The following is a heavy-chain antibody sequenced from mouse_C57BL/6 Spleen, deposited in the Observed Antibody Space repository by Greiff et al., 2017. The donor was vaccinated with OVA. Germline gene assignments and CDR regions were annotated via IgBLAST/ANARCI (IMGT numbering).Heavy chain of an antibody. CDR2: IYPGDGDT. CDR3: ARNGYGGGGYYFDY. D-gene: IGHD2-2*01. J-gene: IGHJ2*01. V-gene: IGHV1-82*01. Sequence: QVQLQQSGPELVKPGASVKISCKASGYAFSSSWMNWVKQRPGKGLEWIGRIYPGDGDTNYNGKFKGKATLTADKSSSTAYMQLSSLTSEDSAIYFCARNGYGGGGYYFDYWGQGTTLTVSS. CDR1: GYAFSSSW.